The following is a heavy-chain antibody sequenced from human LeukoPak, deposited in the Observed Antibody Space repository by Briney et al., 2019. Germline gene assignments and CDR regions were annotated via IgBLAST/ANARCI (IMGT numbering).Heavy chain of an antibody. J-gene: IGHJ5*02. D-gene: IGHD5-18*01. CDR3: AKDLDTAMEP. V-gene: IGHV3-30-3*01. CDR2: ISYDGSNK. CDR1: GFTFSSYA. Sequence: GGSLRLSCAASGFTFSSYAMHWVRQAPGKGLEWVAVISYDGSNKYYADSVKGRFTISRDNSKNTLYLQMNSLRAEDTAVYYCAKDLDTAMEPWGQGTLVTVSS.